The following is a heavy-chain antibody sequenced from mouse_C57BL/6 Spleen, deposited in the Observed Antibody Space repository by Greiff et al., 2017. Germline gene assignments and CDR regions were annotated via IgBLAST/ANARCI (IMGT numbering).Heavy chain of an antibody. D-gene: IGHD1-1*01. J-gene: IGHJ4*01. CDR2: IDPSDSET. CDR3: ARSGSSYDAMYY. CDR1: GYTFTSYW. Sequence: VQLQQPGAELVRPGSSVKLSCKASGYTFTSYWMHWVKQRPIQGLEWIGNIDPSDSETHYNQKFKDKATLTVDKSSSTAYMQLSSLTSEDSAVYYCARSGSSYDAMYYWGQGTSVTVSS. V-gene: IGHV1-52*01.